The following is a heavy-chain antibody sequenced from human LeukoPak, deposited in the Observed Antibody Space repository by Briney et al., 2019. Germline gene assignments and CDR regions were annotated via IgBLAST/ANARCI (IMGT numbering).Heavy chain of an antibody. D-gene: IGHD1-26*01. CDR2: IIPIFGTA. CDR1: GGTFSSYA. CDR3: ARLGVGATREKWFDP. J-gene: IGHJ5*02. Sequence: ASVKVSCKASGGTFSSYAISWVRQAPGQGLEWMGGIIPIFGTANYAQKFQGRVTITADESTSTPHMGLSSLRSEDTAVYYCARLGVGATREKWFDPWGQGTLVTVCS. V-gene: IGHV1-69*01.